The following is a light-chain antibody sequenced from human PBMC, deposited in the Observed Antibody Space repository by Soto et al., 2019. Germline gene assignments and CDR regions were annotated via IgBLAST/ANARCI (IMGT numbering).Light chain of an antibody. CDR1: QSVIYSSNNKNY. V-gene: IGKV4-1*01. CDR2: WAS. Sequence: DIVMTQSPDSLAVSLGERATINCKSSQSVIYSSNNKNYLGWDQQRPGQAPKLLIYWASTRESGVPDRFSGSGSGTDFTLTISSLQAEDVAVYFCQQYYSTPLSFGGGTKVDIK. J-gene: IGKJ4*01. CDR3: QQYYSTPLS.